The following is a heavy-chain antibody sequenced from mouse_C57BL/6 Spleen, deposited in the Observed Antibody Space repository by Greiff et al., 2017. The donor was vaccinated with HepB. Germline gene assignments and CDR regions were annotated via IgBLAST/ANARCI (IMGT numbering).Heavy chain of an antibody. CDR2: IYPGDGDT. V-gene: IGHV1-80*01. Sequence: QVQLQQSGAELVKPGASVKISCKASGYAFSSYWMNWVKQRPGKGLEWIGQIYPGDGDTNYNGKFKGKATLTADKSSSTAYMQLSSLTSEDSAVYFCARRNDYDAWFAYWGQGTLVTVSA. J-gene: IGHJ3*01. CDR1: GYAFSSYW. CDR3: ARRNDYDAWFAY. D-gene: IGHD2-4*01.